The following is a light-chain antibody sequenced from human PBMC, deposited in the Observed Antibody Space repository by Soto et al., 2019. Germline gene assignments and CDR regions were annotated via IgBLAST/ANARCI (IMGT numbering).Light chain of an antibody. CDR1: RSNIGSNY. V-gene: IGLV1-47*01. CDR2: RNN. CDR3: AAWDDSLTVV. Sequence: QSVLTQPPSASGTPGQRVTISCSGSRSNIGSNYVYWYQQLPGTAPTLLIYRNNQRPSGVPDRFSGSKSGTSASLAISGLRSEDEADYYCAAWDDSLTVVFGGGTKVTVL. J-gene: IGLJ2*01.